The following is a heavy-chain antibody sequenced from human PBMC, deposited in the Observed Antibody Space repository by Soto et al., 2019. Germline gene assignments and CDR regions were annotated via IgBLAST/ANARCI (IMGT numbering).Heavy chain of an antibody. D-gene: IGHD5-12*01. J-gene: IGHJ4*02. CDR1: GGTFSSYA. CDR2: IIPIFGTA. CDR3: ALSRYIRRDGYTWPGY. Sequence: QVQVVQSGAEVKKPGSSVKVSCKASGGTFSSYAISWVRQAPGQGLEWMGGIIPIFGTANYAQKFQGRVTITADESTSTAYMELSSLRSEDTAVYYCALSRYIRRDGYTWPGYWGQGTLVTVSS. V-gene: IGHV1-69*12.